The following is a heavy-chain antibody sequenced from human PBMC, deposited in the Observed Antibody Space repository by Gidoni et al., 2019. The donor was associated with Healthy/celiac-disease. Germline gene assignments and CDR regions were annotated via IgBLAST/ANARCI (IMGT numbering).Heavy chain of an antibody. D-gene: IGHD4-4*01. CDR2: IYYSGST. J-gene: IGHJ4*02. CDR3: ARQDSNYGPFDY. V-gene: IGHV4-39*01. Sequence: QLQLQESGPGLVKPSETLSLTCTVSGGSISSSSYYWGWIRQPPGKGLEWIGSIYYSGSTYYNPSLKSRVTISVDTSKNQFSLKLSSVTAADTAVYYCARQDSNYGPFDYWGQGTLVTVSS. CDR1: GGSISSSSYY.